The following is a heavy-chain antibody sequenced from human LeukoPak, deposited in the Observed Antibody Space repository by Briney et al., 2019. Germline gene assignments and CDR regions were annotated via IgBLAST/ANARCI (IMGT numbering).Heavy chain of an antibody. CDR1: GYTFTSYG. Sequence: ASVKVSCKASGYTFTSYGISWVRQAPGQGLEWMGWISAYNGNTNYAQKLQGRVTMTTDTSTSTAYMELSRLGSDDTAVYYCARRERFGRRLDYWGQGTLVTVSS. CDR3: ARRERFGRRLDY. CDR2: ISAYNGNT. J-gene: IGHJ4*02. V-gene: IGHV1-18*01. D-gene: IGHD1-1*01.